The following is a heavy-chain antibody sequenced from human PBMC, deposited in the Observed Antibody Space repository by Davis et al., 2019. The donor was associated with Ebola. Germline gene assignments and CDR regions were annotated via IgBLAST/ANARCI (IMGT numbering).Heavy chain of an antibody. CDR1: GGSFSGYY. CDR2: INHSGST. D-gene: IGHD6-13*01. J-gene: IGHJ6*02. CDR3: ARGRIAGYLNYYYYYGMDV. V-gene: IGHV4-34*01. Sequence: MPSETLSLTCAVYGGSFSGYYWSWIRQPPGKGLEWIGEINHSGSTNYNPSLKSRVTISVDTSKNQFSLKLSSVTAADTAVYYCARGRIAGYLNYYYYYGMDVWGQGTTVTVSS.